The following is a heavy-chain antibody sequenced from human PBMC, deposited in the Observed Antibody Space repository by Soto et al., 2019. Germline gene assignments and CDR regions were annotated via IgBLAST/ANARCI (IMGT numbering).Heavy chain of an antibody. CDR3: AKVPVYSGSSLV. Sequence: XGSLRLSFAASGFTFSSYSMSWVRQAPGKGLEWVSAISGSGGSTYYADSVKGRFTISRDNSKNTLYLQMNSLRAEDTAVYYCAKVPVYSGSSLVWGQGTLVTVS. CDR1: GFTFSSYS. D-gene: IGHD1-26*01. J-gene: IGHJ4*02. CDR2: ISGSGGST. V-gene: IGHV3-23*01.